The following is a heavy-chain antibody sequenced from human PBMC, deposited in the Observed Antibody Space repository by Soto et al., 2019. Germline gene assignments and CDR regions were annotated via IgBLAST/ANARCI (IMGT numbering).Heavy chain of an antibody. CDR1: GFPFSSYW. Sequence: SLRLSCAASGFPFSSYWMHWVRQAPGKGLVWVSRINSDGSSTSYADSVKGRFTISRDNAKNTLYLQMNSLRAEDTAVYYCARDLAVAGPGAYYYGMDVWGQGTTVTVSS. V-gene: IGHV3-74*01. CDR2: INSDGSST. J-gene: IGHJ6*02. CDR3: ARDLAVAGPGAYYYGMDV. D-gene: IGHD6-19*01.